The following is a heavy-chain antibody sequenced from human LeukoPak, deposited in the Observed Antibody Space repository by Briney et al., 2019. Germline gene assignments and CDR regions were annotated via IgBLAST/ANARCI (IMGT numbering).Heavy chain of an antibody. CDR2: ISDIGSI. Sequence: SETLSLTCAVSGGSISSYYWSWIRQPPGKGLEWIAYISDIGSINYNPSLKNRVTISLDTSKNQFSLKLSSVTAADTAVYYCAGHHPRNTVDFWGQGTLVTVSS. CDR1: GGSISSYY. CDR3: AGHHPRNTVDF. D-gene: IGHD2-8*02. J-gene: IGHJ4*02. V-gene: IGHV4-59*08.